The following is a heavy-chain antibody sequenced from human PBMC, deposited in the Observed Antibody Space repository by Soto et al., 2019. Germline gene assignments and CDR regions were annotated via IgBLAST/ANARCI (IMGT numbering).Heavy chain of an antibody. D-gene: IGHD3-9*01. CDR2: IYYTGST. CDR1: GGSMNSNTYY. J-gene: IGHJ4*02. Sequence: PSETLSLTCTVSGGSMNSNTYYWGWIRQPPGKGLEWIGAIYYTGSTYYNPSLKSRVTISVDTSKNQFSLKLSSVTAADTAVYYCARSVPPYDILTGQYIRGGPFDYWGQGTLVTVSS. CDR3: ARSVPPYDILTGQYIRGGPFDY. V-gene: IGHV4-39*01.